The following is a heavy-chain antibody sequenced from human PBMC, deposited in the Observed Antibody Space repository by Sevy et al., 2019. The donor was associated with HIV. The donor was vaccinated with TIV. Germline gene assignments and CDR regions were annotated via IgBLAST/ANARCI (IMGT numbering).Heavy chain of an antibody. CDR1: GGSISSYY. CDR2: LYSSGST. J-gene: IGHJ4*02. V-gene: IGHV4-59*01. Sequence: SETLSLACSVSGGSISSYYWNWIRRPPGKGLERIGYLYSSGSTNDNPSLKSRVTISVDMSKNQFSLKLSSVTAADTAVYYCARSHLASCGGDCFSPYYFDSWGQGTLVTVSS. CDR3: ARSHLASCGGDCFSPYYFDS. D-gene: IGHD2-21*01.